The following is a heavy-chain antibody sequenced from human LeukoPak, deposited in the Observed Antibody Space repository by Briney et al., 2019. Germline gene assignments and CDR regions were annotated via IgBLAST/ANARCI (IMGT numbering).Heavy chain of an antibody. CDR1: GGSISSSSSY. CDR2: IYYSGST. V-gene: IGHV4-39*01. J-gene: IGHJ4*02. D-gene: IGHD6-19*01. Sequence: SETLSLTCTVSGGSISSSSSYWGWIRQPPGKGLEWIASIYYSGSTYYNPSLKSRVTVSVDTSKNQFSLKLSSVTAAYTAVYYCARRIIAVAGTVVYYFDYWGRGTLVTVSS. CDR3: ARRIIAVAGTVVYYFDY.